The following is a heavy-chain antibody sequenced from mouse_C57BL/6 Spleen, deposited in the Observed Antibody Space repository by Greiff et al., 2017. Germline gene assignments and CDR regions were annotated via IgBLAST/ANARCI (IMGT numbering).Heavy chain of an antibody. J-gene: IGHJ2*01. CDR3: ARMSPTYYGKGY. Sequence: QVQLQQPGAELVKPGASVKLSCKASGYTFTSYWMHWVKQRPGQGLEWIGMIHPNSGSTNYNEKFKSKATLTVDKSSSPAYMQLSSLTSEDSAVYYCARMSPTYYGKGYWGQGTTLTVSS. V-gene: IGHV1-64*01. CDR2: IHPNSGST. D-gene: IGHD1-1*01. CDR1: GYTFTSYW.